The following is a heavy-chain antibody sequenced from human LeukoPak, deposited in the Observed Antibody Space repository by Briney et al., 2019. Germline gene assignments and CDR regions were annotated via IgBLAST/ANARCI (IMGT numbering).Heavy chain of an antibody. V-gene: IGHV4-39*07. CDR2: IYYSGST. Sequence: PSETLSLTCTVSGGSISSSSYYWGWIRQPPGKGLEWIGSIYYSGSTYYNPSLKSRVTISVDTSKNQFSLKLSSVTAADTAVYYCARWLRGIADEDGVDVWGQGTTVTVSS. CDR3: ARWLRGIADEDGVDV. CDR1: GGSISSSSYY. D-gene: IGHD6-13*01. J-gene: IGHJ6*02.